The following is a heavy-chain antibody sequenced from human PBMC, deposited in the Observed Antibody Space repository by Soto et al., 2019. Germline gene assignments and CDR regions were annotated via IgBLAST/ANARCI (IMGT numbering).Heavy chain of an antibody. CDR2: IDPSDSYT. CDR1: GYSFTSYW. V-gene: IGHV5-10-1*01. J-gene: IGHJ4*02. D-gene: IGHD3-10*01. Sequence: PGESLKISCKGSGYSFTSYWISWVRQMPVKGLEWMGRIDPSDSYTNYSPSFQGHVTISADKFISTAYLQWSSLKASDTAMYYCASLVRGVIITEVLDWGQGTLVTVSS. CDR3: ASLVRGVIITEVLD.